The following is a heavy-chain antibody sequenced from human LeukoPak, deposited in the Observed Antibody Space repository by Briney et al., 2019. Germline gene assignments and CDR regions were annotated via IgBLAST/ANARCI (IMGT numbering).Heavy chain of an antibody. V-gene: IGHV4-59*01. J-gene: IGHJ6*02. D-gene: IGHD3-10*01. CDR3: ARADHGSGSLYYYGMDV. Sequence: PSETLSLTCTVSGASISGYYWSWIRQPPGKGLEWIGYVYYGGSTKYHPSLKSRVTISVDTSMNQFSLKLTSVTAADTAVYYCARADHGSGSLYYYGMDVWGQGATVTVSS. CDR2: VYYGGST. CDR1: GASISGYY.